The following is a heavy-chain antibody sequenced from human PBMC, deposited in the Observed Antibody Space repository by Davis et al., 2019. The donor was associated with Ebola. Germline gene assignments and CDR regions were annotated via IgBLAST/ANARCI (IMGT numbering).Heavy chain of an antibody. V-gene: IGHV3-23*01. CDR3: AKDLAMVRGVIGYYFDY. D-gene: IGHD3-10*01. Sequence: GESLKISCAASGFTFSSYAMSLVRQAPGKGLGWVSAISGSGGSTYYADSVKGRFTISRDNSKNTLYLQMNSLRAEDTAVYYCAKDLAMVRGVIGYYFDYWGQGTLVNVSS. J-gene: IGHJ4*02. CDR1: GFTFSSYA. CDR2: ISGSGGST.